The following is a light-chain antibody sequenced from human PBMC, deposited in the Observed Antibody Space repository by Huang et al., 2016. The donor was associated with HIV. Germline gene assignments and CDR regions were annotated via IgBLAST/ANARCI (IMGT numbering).Light chain of an antibody. CDR1: QEISNY. CDR3: QQYDNLPLT. V-gene: IGKV1-33*01. CDR2: DAS. J-gene: IGKJ4*01. Sequence: DIQMTQSPSSLSASIGDRVTIGCQASQEISNYLNWYHQKPGRAPEIRINDASNLERGVSSRFNGSGSGTNFTFIIISLQPEDVGTYYCQQYDNLPLTFGGGTKVKI.